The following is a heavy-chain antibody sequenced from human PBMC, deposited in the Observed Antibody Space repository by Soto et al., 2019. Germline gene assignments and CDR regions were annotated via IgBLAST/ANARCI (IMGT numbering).Heavy chain of an antibody. J-gene: IGHJ4*02. V-gene: IGHV4-34*01. Sequence: ETLSLTCAVYGGSFSGYYWSWIRQPPGKGLEWIGEINHSGSTNYNPSLKSRVTISVDTSKNQFSLKLSSVTAADTAVYYCARGFYDFWSGYCFDYWGQGTLVTVSS. D-gene: IGHD3-3*01. CDR2: INHSGST. CDR3: ARGFYDFWSGYCFDY. CDR1: GGSFSGYY.